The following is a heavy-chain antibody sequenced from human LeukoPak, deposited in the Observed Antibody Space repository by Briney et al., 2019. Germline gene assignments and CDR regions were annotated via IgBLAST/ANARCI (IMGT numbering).Heavy chain of an antibody. D-gene: IGHD3-10*02. CDR2: INWNGGST. Sequence: GGSLRLSCEVSGFTFDDHAINWVRQAPGKGLEWVANINWNGGSTGYGDAVKGRFTISRDNTKNSVFLQPHSLRVDDTALYYCARDMLLEDAFDIWGQGTMVIVSS. CDR3: ARDMLLEDAFDI. V-gene: IGHV3-20*04. CDR1: GFTFDDHA. J-gene: IGHJ3*02.